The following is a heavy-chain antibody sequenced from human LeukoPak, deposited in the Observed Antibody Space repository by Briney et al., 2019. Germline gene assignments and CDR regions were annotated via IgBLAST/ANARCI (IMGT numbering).Heavy chain of an antibody. V-gene: IGHV3-30*18. Sequence: GGSLRLSCAASGFTFSSYGMHWVRQAPGKGLEWVAVISYDGSNKYYADSVKGRFTISRDNSKNTLYLQMNSLRAEDTAVYYCAKEGSDYYDTSHYFDYWGQGTLVTVSS. CDR1: GFTFSSYG. CDR2: ISYDGSNK. D-gene: IGHD3-22*01. CDR3: AKEGSDYYDTSHYFDY. J-gene: IGHJ4*02.